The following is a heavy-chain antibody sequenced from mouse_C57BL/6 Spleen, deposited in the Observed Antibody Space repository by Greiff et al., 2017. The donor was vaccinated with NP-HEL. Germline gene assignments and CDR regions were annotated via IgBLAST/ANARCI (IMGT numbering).Heavy chain of an antibody. D-gene: IGHD2-1*01. J-gene: IGHJ4*01. Sequence: VKLVESGPELVKPGASVKLSCKASGYTFTSYDINWVKQRPGQGLEWIGWIYPRDGSTKYNEKFKGKATLTVDTSSSTAYMELHSLTSEDSAVYFCARPGNYVGYAMDYWGQGTSVTVSS. CDR3: ARPGNYVGYAMDY. V-gene: IGHV1-85*01. CDR2: IYPRDGST. CDR1: GYTFTSYD.